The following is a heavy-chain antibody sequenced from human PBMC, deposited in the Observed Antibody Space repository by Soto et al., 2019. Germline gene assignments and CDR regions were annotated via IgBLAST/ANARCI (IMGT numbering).Heavy chain of an antibody. D-gene: IGHD3-10*01. Sequence: GSLRLSCAASGFTFGHSAMSWVRQAPGKGLEWVAAISGTGGAAYYADSVKGRFTISRDNSRNTLFLQMNSLRVDDTAIYHCAKPEEVVRGFDFWGLGTLVTVSS. V-gene: IGHV3-23*01. CDR3: AKPEEVVRGFDF. J-gene: IGHJ4*02. CDR1: GFTFGHSA. CDR2: ISGTGGAA.